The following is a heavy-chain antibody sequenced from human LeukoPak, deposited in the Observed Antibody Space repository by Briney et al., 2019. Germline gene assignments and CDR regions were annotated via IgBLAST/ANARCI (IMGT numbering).Heavy chain of an antibody. J-gene: IGHJ4*02. D-gene: IGHD3-9*01. CDR2: ISAYNGNT. Sequence: ASVKVSCKASGYTFTSYGISWVRQAPGQGLEWMGWISAYNGNTNYAQKLQGRVTMTTDTSTSTAYMELRSLRSDDTAVYYCARDLYDILTGYLFDYWGQGTLVTVSS. V-gene: IGHV1-18*01. CDR3: ARDLYDILTGYLFDY. CDR1: GYTFTSYG.